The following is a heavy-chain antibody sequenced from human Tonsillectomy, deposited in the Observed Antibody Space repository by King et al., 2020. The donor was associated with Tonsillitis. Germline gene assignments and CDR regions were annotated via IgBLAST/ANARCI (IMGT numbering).Heavy chain of an antibody. CDR2: IYPGDSDT. Sequence: FQLVQSGAEVKKPGESLKISCKGSGYSFTSYWIGWVRQMPGKGLEWVGVIYPGDSDTRYSPTFQGQVTISAEKSIRTAYPQWSSLKASDTAMYYCAKIAVAGTTHFSGMDVWGQGTTVTVSS. CDR3: AKIAVAGTTHFSGMDV. D-gene: IGHD6-19*01. J-gene: IGHJ6*02. CDR1: GYSFTSYW. V-gene: IGHV5-51*01.